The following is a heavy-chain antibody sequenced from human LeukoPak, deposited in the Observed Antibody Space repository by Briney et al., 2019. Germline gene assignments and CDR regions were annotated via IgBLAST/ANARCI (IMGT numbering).Heavy chain of an antibody. Sequence: PGGSLRLSCAASGFTFSSYAMSWVRQAPGKGLEWVSAISGSGGSTYYAASVKGRFTISRDNSKNTLYLQMNSLRAEDTAVYYCAKVTYYDYVWGSYRPYFDYWGQGTLVTVSS. V-gene: IGHV3-23*01. CDR2: ISGSGGST. J-gene: IGHJ4*02. CDR3: AKVTYYDYVWGSYRPYFDY. D-gene: IGHD3-16*02. CDR1: GFTFSSYA.